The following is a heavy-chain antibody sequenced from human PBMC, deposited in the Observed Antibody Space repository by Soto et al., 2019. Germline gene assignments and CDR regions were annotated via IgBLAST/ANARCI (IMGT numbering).Heavy chain of an antibody. V-gene: IGHV1-8*01. CDR2: MNPNSGNT. CDR3: AREHSSSWRFDY. D-gene: IGHD6-13*01. Sequence: QVQLVQSGAEVKKPGASVKVSCKASGYTFTSYDINWVRQATGQGLEWMGWMNPNSGNTGYAQKFQGRVTMTRNTSISTDYMELSSMRSEDTAVYYCAREHSSSWRFDYWGQGTLVTVSS. CDR1: GYTFTSYD. J-gene: IGHJ4*02.